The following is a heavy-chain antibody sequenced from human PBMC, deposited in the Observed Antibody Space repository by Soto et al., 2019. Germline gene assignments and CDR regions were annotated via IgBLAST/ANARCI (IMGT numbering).Heavy chain of an antibody. CDR3: ADGSMVVAAKFDT. D-gene: IGHD2-15*01. V-gene: IGHV3-23*01. CDR1: GFTFNNYA. J-gene: IGHJ4*02. CDR2: ISSSGYST. Sequence: GGSLRLSCAASGFTFNNYAMSWVRQAPGKGLEWVSAISSSGYSTYYADSVKGRFTISRDNSKNTVYLQMNNLRAEDTAVYYGADGSMVVAAKFDTGGQGTLVGASS.